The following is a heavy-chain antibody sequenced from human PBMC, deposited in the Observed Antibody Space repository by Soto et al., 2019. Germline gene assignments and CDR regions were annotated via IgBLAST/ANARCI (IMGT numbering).Heavy chain of an antibody. V-gene: IGHV3-30*18. CDR2: ISYDGSNK. CDR3: AKDLDYLVVPAAIFDY. J-gene: IGHJ4*02. CDR1: GFTFSSYG. D-gene: IGHD2-2*01. Sequence: QVQLVESGGGVVQPGRSLRLSCAASGFTFSSYGMHWVRQAPGKGLEWVAVISYDGSNKYYADSVKGRFTISRDNSKNTLYLQMNSLRAEDTAVYYCAKDLDYLVVPAAIFDYLGQGTLVTVSS.